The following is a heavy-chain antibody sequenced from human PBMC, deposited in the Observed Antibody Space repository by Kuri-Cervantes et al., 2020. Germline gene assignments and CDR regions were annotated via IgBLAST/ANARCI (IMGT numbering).Heavy chain of an antibody. J-gene: IGHJ4*02. CDR2: ISYDGSNK. V-gene: IGHV3-30-3*01. CDR1: GFTFSSYA. Sequence: GESLKISCAASGFTFSSYAMHWVRQAPGKGLEWVAVISYDGSNKYYADSVKGRFTISRDNSKNTLYLQTNSLRAEDTAVYYCARGVNVVVTAPVVDYWGQGTLVTVSS. D-gene: IGHD2-21*02. CDR3: ARGVNVVVTAPVVDY.